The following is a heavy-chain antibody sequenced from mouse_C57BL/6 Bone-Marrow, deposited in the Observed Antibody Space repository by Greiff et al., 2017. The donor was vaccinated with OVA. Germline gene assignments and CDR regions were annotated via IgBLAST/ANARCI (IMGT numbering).Heavy chain of an antibody. J-gene: IGHJ3*01. CDR2: IWWDDDK. D-gene: IGHD1-1*01. Sequence: QVTLKVSGPGILQPSQTLSLSCSFSGFSLSTFGMGVGWIRPPSGKGLEWLAHIWWDDDKYYNPALKSRLTISKDTSKNHVFLKIGNVDTADTATYYCARRELRFPWFAYWGQGTLVTVSA. CDR3: ARRELRFPWFAY. CDR1: GFSLSTFGMG. V-gene: IGHV8-8*01.